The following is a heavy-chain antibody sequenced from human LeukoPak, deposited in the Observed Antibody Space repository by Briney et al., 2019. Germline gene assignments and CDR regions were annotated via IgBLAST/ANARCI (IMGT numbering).Heavy chain of an antibody. CDR2: IFYSGST. CDR3: ARPATVTTSFWYFDL. V-gene: IGHV4-39*01. D-gene: IGHD4-17*01. J-gene: IGHJ2*01. Sequence: SETLSLTCTISGGSISTSSYYCGWIRQPPGKGLEWIGSIFYSGSTYYNPSLKSRVTISVDTSKNQFSLNLSSVTAADTAVYYCARPATVTTSFWYFDLWGRGTLVTVSS. CDR1: GGSISTSSYY.